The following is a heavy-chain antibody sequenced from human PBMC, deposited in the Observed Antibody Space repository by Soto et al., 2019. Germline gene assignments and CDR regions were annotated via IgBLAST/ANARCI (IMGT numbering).Heavy chain of an antibody. J-gene: IGHJ4*02. CDR1: GDSVNSAY. D-gene: IGHD6-6*01. CDR3: ARTDAYNSSFFDS. Sequence: QVQLQEMGPGLVKPSQTLTITCTVSGDSVNSAYWSWIRQLPGKGLEWMGNIHHTGKTFYNPSLKSRVAISIDTSKPIFSLKRRSITAADTAVYYCARTDAYNSSFFDSWGQGTVVTVSS. CDR2: IHHTGKT. V-gene: IGHV4-31*03.